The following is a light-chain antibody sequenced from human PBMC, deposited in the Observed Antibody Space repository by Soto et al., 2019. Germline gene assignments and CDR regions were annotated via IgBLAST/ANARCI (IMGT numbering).Light chain of an antibody. Sequence: DIQMTQSPSSVSASVGDRVTITCRASQAISTWLAWYQQKPGKAPKLLIYAASNLQTGVPSRFSGSGSGTDFTLTISSLQPEDFATYYCQQANSFPRTFGQGSKVEIK. CDR1: QAISTW. J-gene: IGKJ1*01. CDR3: QQANSFPRT. CDR2: AAS. V-gene: IGKV1D-12*01.